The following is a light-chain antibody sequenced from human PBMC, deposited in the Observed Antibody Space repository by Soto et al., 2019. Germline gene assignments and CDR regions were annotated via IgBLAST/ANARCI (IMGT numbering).Light chain of an antibody. J-gene: IGKJ1*01. CDR3: QQYVNTGRT. Sequence: EIVLTQSPGTLSLSPGEGATLSCRASQTISNSYLAWYQHKSGQAPRLLISAASSRATGIPDRFSGSGSGTDFTLTISRLEPEDFAVYYCQQYVNTGRTFGQGTTVEIK. V-gene: IGKV3-20*01. CDR2: AAS. CDR1: QTISNSY.